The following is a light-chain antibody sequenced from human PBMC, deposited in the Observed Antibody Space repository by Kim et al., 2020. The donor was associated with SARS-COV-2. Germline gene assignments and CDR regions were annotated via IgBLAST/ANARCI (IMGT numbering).Light chain of an antibody. CDR3: QKLDSYPFT. CDR2: AAS. CDR1: QGINRY. J-gene: IGKJ4*01. V-gene: IGKV1-9*01. Sequence: ASLQDRVTITFRASQGINRYLDWYQQKPGEAPKLLIYAASTLQSVVPSRFSGSGSGTEFTLTISSLQPEDFATYYCQKLDSYPFTFGGGTKVDIK.